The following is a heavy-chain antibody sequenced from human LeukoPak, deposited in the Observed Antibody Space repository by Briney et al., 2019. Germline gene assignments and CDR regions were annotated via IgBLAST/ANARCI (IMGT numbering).Heavy chain of an antibody. CDR3: ARERGRGSVEMATIYGYAFDI. Sequence: GGSLRLSCAASGFTFSSYSMNWVRQAPGKGLEWVSSISSSSSYIYYADSVKGRFTISRDNAKNSLYLQMNSLRAEDTAVYYCARERGRGSVEMATIYGYAFDIWSQGTMVTVSS. D-gene: IGHD5-24*01. CDR2: ISSSSSYI. V-gene: IGHV3-21*01. J-gene: IGHJ3*02. CDR1: GFTFSSYS.